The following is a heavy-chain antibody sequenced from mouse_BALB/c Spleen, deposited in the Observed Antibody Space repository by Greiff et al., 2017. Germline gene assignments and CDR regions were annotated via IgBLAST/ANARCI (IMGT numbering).Heavy chain of an antibody. CDR1: GFTFSSYA. CDR2: ISSGGSTI. CDR3: AGKDFAY. Sequence: EVKVVESGGGLVKPGGSLKLSCAASGFTFSSYAMSWVRQTPEKRLEWVASISSGGSTIYYADTVKGRFTISRDNPKNTLFLQMTSLRSEDTAMYYCAGKDFAYWGQGTLVTVSA. V-gene: IGHV5-9-1*01. J-gene: IGHJ3*01.